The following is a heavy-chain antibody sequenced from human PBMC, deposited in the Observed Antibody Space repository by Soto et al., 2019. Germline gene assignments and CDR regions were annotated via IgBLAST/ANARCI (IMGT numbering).Heavy chain of an antibody. Sequence: QVQLVQSGAEVKKPGASVKVSCKASGYTFTSYDINWVRQATGQGLEWMGWMNPNSGNTGYAQKFQGRVTMTRNTXIXKXXMELSSLRSEDTAVYYCARIYSYYYDSSGSDAFDIWGQGTMVTVSS. CDR3: ARIYSYYYDSSGSDAFDI. J-gene: IGHJ3*02. D-gene: IGHD3-22*01. CDR1: GYTFTSYD. CDR2: MNPNSGNT. V-gene: IGHV1-8*01.